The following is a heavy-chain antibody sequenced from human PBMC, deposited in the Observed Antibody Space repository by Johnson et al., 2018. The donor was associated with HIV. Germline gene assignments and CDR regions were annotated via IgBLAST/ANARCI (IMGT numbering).Heavy chain of an antibody. J-gene: IGHJ3*02. CDR1: GFTFDDYA. CDR3: ARDGEWELSHSAFDI. V-gene: IGHV3-9*01. D-gene: IGHD1-26*01. Sequence: VQVVESGGGVVQPGRSLRLSCAASGFTFDDYAMHWVRQAPGKGLEWVSGMSWNSGSIGYADSVKGRFTISRDNAKKSLYMQMNSLRAEDTAVYYCARDGEWELSHSAFDIWGQGTMVTVSS. CDR2: MSWNSGSI.